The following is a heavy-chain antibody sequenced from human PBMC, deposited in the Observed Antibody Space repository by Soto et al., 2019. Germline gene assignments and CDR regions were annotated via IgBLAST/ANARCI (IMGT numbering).Heavy chain of an antibody. CDR3: ARFQTTKLRYFDWLFSLRY. CDR2: ISSSSSTI. CDR1: GFTFSSYS. V-gene: IGHV3-48*01. D-gene: IGHD3-9*01. Sequence: GGSLRLSCAASGFTFSSYSMNWVRQAPGKGLEWVSYISSSSSTIYYADSVKGRFTISRDNAKNSLYLQMNSLRSEDTAVYYCARFQTTKLRYFDWLFSLRYWGQGTLVTVSS. J-gene: IGHJ4*02.